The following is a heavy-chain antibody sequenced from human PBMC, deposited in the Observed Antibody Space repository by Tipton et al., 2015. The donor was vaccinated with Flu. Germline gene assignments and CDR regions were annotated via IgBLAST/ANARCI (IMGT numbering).Heavy chain of an antibody. V-gene: IGHV3-13*05. CDR3: ARGSGDDSSGVDAFDI. CDR1: GFTFSSYD. J-gene: IGHJ3*02. Sequence: SLRLSCAASGFTFSSYDMHWVRQATGKGLEWVSAIGTAGDPYYPGSVKGRFTISRENAKNSLYLQMNSLRAGDTAVYYCARGSGDDSSGVDAFDIWGQGTMVTVSS. CDR2: IGTAGDP. D-gene: IGHD3-22*01.